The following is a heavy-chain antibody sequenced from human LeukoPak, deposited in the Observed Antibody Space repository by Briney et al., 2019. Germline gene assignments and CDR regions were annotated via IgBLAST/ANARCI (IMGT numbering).Heavy chain of an antibody. V-gene: IGHV4-31*03. CDR1: GGSISSGGYY. D-gene: IGHD3-3*01. J-gene: IGHJ4*02. CDR3: AAFWSGYSRVYYFDY. Sequence: SETLSLTCTVSGGSISSGGYYWSWVRQHPGTGLEWLGYIYYSGSTYYNPSLKSRVTISVDTSKNQFSLKLSSVTAADTAVYYCAAFWSGYSRVYYFDYWGQGTLVTVSS. CDR2: IYYSGST.